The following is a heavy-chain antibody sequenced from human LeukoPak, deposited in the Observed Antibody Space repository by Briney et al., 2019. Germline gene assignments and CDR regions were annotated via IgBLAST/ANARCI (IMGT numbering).Heavy chain of an antibody. D-gene: IGHD3-22*01. J-gene: IGHJ4*02. CDR2: IKQDGSEK. Sequence: PGGSLRLSCAATGFTFSSYWMSWVRQAPGKGLEWVANIKQDGSEKYYVDSVKGRFTISRDNAKNSLYLQMNSLRAEDTAVYYCARGTDNYYDSSGYYYDLGYWGQGTLVTVSS. CDR3: ARGTDNYYDSSGYYYDLGY. CDR1: GFTFSSYW. V-gene: IGHV3-7*01.